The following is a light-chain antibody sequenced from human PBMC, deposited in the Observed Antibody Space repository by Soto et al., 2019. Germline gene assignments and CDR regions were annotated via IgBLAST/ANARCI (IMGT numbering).Light chain of an antibody. V-gene: IGKV1-5*01. J-gene: IGKJ1*01. Sequence: DIQMTQSPSTLSASVGDRVTITCRASQSISSWLAWYQQKPGKAPKLLIYDASSLESGVPSRFSGSGSGTEFTLTISSLQPDDFVTYYCQQYNSYSTFGQGTKV. CDR1: QSISSW. CDR2: DAS. CDR3: QQYNSYST.